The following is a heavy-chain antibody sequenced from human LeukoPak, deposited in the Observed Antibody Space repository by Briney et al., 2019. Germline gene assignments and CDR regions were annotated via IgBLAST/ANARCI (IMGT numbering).Heavy chain of an antibody. Sequence: GGSLRLSCAASGFTFSNYAISWVRQAPGKGLEWVSGISGSGGDTYYADSVKGRFTISRDNAKNLLYLQMNSLRAEDTAVYYCARDQVTAVQLAYYHYYLDVWGKGTAVTVSS. D-gene: IGHD2-21*02. J-gene: IGHJ6*03. CDR2: ISGSGGDT. V-gene: IGHV3-23*01. CDR1: GFTFSNYA. CDR3: ARDQVTAVQLAYYHYYLDV.